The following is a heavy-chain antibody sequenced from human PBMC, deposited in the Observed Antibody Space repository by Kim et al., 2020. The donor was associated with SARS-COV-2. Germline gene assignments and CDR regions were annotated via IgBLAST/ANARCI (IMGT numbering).Heavy chain of an antibody. J-gene: IGHJ5*02. Sequence: SETLSLTCAVYGGSFSGYYWSWIRQPPGKGLEWIGEINHSGSTNYNPSLKSRVTISVDTSKNQFSLKLSSVTAADTAVYYCARGRRPLTIFGVAPRGGNWFDPWGQGTLVTVSS. D-gene: IGHD3-3*01. V-gene: IGHV4-34*01. CDR3: ARGRRPLTIFGVAPRGGNWFDP. CDR1: GGSFSGYY. CDR2: INHSGST.